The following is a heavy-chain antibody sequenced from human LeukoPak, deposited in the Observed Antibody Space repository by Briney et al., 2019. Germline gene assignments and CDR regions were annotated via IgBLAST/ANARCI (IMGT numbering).Heavy chain of an antibody. CDR1: GFTFSSYG. CDR2: ISYDGSNK. D-gene: IGHD2-2*01. Sequence: GALRLSCAASGFTFSSYGMHWVRQAPGKGLEGVAVISYDGSNKYYADSVKGRFTISRDNSKNTLYLQMNSLRAEDTAVYYCAKDLERYCSSTSCYYPDYWGQGTLVTVSS. V-gene: IGHV3-30*18. CDR3: AKDLERYCSSTSCYYPDY. J-gene: IGHJ4*02.